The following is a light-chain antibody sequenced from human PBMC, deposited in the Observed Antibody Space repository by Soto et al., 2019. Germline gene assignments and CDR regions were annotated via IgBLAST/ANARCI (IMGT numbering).Light chain of an antibody. CDR1: SGHSSYA. CDR3: QTWGSGIHVV. Sequence: QSVLTQSPSASASLGASVKLTCTLSSGHSSYAIEWHQQQPEKSPRYLMRLNSDGSHSKGDGIPDRFSGSSSGAERYLTISSLPSEYEADYYCQTWGSGIHVVFGGGTKLTVL. CDR2: LNSDGSH. V-gene: IGLV4-69*01. J-gene: IGLJ2*01.